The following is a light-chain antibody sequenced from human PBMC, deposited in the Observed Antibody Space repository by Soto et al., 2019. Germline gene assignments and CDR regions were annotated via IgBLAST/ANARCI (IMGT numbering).Light chain of an antibody. CDR1: QDISNY. CDR2: SAS. J-gene: IGKJ4*01. Sequence: DIQMTQSPSSLSASVGDRVTMTCRASQDISNYLVWYQQQPGKVPKLLMYSASTLHSGVPSRFSGSGSGTDFTLTISSLQPEDVGTYYSQRYDDAPLTFGGGTKVEIK. V-gene: IGKV1-27*01. CDR3: QRYDDAPLT.